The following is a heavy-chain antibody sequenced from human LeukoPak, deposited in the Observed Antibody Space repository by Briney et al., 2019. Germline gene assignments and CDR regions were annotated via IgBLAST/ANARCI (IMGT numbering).Heavy chain of an antibody. J-gene: IGHJ6*02. CDR1: GGSISSYY. CDR3: ARVLGYCSSTSCYNYYSYGMDV. Sequence: SETLSLTSTVSGGSISSYYWSWIRQPPGKGLEWIGHIYYSGSTNYNPSLKSRVTISVDTSNNQFSLKLSSVTAADTAVYYCARVLGYCSSTSCYNYYSYGMDVWGQGTTVTVSS. D-gene: IGHD2-2*01. CDR2: IYYSGST. V-gene: IGHV4-59*01.